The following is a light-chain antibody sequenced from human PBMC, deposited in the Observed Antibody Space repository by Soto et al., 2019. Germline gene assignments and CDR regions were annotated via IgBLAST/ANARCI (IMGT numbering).Light chain of an antibody. J-gene: IGKJ1*01. CDR2: DAS. Sequence: EIVLTQSPATLSLSPGERATLSCRASRSVSSYLAWYQQNPGQAPRLLIYDASNRATGIPARFSGSGSGTDFTLTISSLEPEDFAVYYCQQRSNWRTFGQGTKVEIK. V-gene: IGKV3-11*01. CDR3: QQRSNWRT. CDR1: RSVSSY.